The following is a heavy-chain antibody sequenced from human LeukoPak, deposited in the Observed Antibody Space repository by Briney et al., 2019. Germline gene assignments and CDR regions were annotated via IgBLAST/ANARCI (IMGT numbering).Heavy chain of an antibody. CDR1: GYTFTSYA. D-gene: IGHD7-27*01. V-gene: IGHV1-3*01. Sequence: ASVKVSCKASGYTFTSYAMHWVRQAPGQRLEWMGWINAGNGNTKYSQKFQGRVTITRDTSASTAYMELSSLRSEDAAVYYCARDPNWGYDAFVIWGQGTMVTVSS. CDR3: ARDPNWGYDAFVI. J-gene: IGHJ3*02. CDR2: INAGNGNT.